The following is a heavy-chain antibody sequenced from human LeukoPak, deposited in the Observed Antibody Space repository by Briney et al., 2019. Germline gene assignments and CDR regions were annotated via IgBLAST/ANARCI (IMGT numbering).Heavy chain of an antibody. CDR2: IYYSGST. D-gene: IGHD6-6*01. CDR1: GGSISSSSYY. CDR3: ARLRSDIAARPIDY. Sequence: PSETLSLTCTVSGGSISSSSYYWGWIRQPPGKGLEWIGSIYYSGSTYYNPSLKSRVTISVDTSKNQFSLKLSSVTAADTAVYYCARLRSDIAARPIDYWGQGTLVTVSS. V-gene: IGHV4-39*01. J-gene: IGHJ4*02.